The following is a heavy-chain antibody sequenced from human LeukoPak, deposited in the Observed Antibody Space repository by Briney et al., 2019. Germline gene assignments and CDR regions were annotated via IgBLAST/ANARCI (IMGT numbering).Heavy chain of an antibody. J-gene: IGHJ4*02. V-gene: IGHV3-72*01. CDR3: TRVRHGDYFDY. CDR2: VRNKPNGYTT. Sequence: GGSLRLSCAASGFSISDHYMDWVRQAPGKGLEWGGRVRNKPNGYTTDYGTSVKGKFTISRDDSKNSLYLQMNSLTSEDTAVYYCTRVRHGDYFDYWGQGTLVSVSS. D-gene: IGHD4-17*01. CDR1: GFSISDHY.